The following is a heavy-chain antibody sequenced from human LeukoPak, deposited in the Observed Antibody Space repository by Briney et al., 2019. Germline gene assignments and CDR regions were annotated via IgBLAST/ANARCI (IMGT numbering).Heavy chain of an antibody. J-gene: IGHJ4*02. CDR2: IYYSGSP. D-gene: IGHD1-1*01. CDR3: ATWRTAKTGFDY. CDR1: GGAISNNNYY. V-gene: IGHV4-39*01. Sequence: PSETLSLTCTVSGGAISNNNYYWAWIRQPPGKGLECIGSIYYSGSPYYNPSLKSRVTISVDTSKNQFSLRLSSVTAADTAVYYCATWRTAKTGFDYWGQGTLVTVSS.